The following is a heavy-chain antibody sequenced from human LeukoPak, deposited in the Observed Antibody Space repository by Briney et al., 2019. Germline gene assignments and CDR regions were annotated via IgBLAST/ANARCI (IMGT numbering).Heavy chain of an antibody. J-gene: IGHJ6*03. CDR2: IYYSGST. CDR1: GGSISSHY. V-gene: IGHV4-59*11. CDR3: ARVSHCSNTSCYHKVYYYYYYMDV. D-gene: IGHD2-2*01. Sequence: SETLSLTCTVSGGSISSHYWSWIRQPPGKGLEWIGYIYYSGSTNYNPSLKSRVTISVDTSKNQFSLKLSSVTAADTAVYYCARVSHCSNTSCYHKVYYYYYYMDVWSKGTTVNVSS.